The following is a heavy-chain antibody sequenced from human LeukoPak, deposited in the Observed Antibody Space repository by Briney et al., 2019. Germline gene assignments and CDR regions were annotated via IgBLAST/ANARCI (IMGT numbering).Heavy chain of an antibody. J-gene: IGHJ3*02. CDR2: IYTSGST. CDR3: ARDGDYDILTGYLHAFDI. V-gene: IGHV4-4*07. D-gene: IGHD3-9*01. Sequence: PSETLSLTCTVSGGSISSYYWSWIRQPAGKGLEWIGRIYTSGSTNYNPPLKSRVTMSVDTSKNQFSLKLSSVTAADTAVYYCARDGDYDILTGYLHAFDIWGQGTMVTVSS. CDR1: GGSISSYY.